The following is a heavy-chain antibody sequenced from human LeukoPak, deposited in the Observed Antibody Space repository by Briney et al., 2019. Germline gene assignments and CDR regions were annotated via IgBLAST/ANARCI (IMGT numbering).Heavy chain of an antibody. CDR2: IIPILGIA. D-gene: IGHD3-22*01. Sequence: SVTVSCKASGGTFSSYAINWVRQAPGQGLEWMGRIIPILGIANYAQKFQGRVTITADKSTSTAYMELSSLRSEDTAVYYCARASGYYDSSGYYYPYWFDPWGQGTLVTVSS. CDR1: GGTFSSYA. J-gene: IGHJ5*02. V-gene: IGHV1-69*04. CDR3: ARASGYYDSSGYYYPYWFDP.